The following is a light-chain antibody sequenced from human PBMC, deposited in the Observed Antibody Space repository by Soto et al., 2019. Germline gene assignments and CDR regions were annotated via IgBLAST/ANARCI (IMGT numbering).Light chain of an antibody. CDR1: TSDVGGYNY. CDR3: SSYTSSSTVI. Sequence: SALTQPASVSGSPGQSITLSCTGTTSDVGGYNYVSWFQQHPGKAPKVMIYDVSNRPSGVSNRFSGSKSGNTASLTISGLQAEDEADYYCSSYTSSSTVIFGGGTKLTVL. V-gene: IGLV2-14*01. CDR2: DVS. J-gene: IGLJ2*01.